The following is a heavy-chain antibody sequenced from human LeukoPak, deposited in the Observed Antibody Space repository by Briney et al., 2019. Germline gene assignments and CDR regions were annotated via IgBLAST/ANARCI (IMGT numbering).Heavy chain of an antibody. CDR1: GFTFSSYG. Sequence: PGGSLRLSCAASGFTFSSYGMHWVRQAPGKGLEWVAVIWYDGSNKYYADSVKGRFTISRDNSKNTLYLQMNSLRAEDTAVYYCTKYSGSYYFLWGQGTLVTVSS. J-gene: IGHJ4*02. CDR3: TKYSGSYYFL. V-gene: IGHV3-33*06. D-gene: IGHD1-26*01. CDR2: IWYDGSNK.